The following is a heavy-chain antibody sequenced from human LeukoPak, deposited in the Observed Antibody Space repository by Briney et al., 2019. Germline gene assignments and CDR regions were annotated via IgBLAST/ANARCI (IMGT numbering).Heavy chain of an antibody. J-gene: IGHJ4*02. V-gene: IGHV3-43*01. CDR2: ISWDGGST. CDR1: GFTFDDYT. Sequence: GGSLRLSCAASGFTFDDYTMHWVRQAPGKGLEWVSHISWDGGSTYYADSVKGRFTISRDNSKNSLYLQMNSLRTEDTALYYCAKEESSSSSFTYYFDYWGQGTLVTVSS. D-gene: IGHD6-13*01. CDR3: AKEESSSSSFTYYFDY.